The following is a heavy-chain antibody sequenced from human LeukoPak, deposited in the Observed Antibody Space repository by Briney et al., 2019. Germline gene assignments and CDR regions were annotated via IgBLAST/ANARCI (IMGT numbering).Heavy chain of an antibody. V-gene: IGHV3-73*01. CDR1: GFTFSTTA. J-gene: IGHJ4*02. Sequence: GSLRLSCAASGFTFSTTAMHWVRQASGKGPEWVGRIGSKRNNYATKYADSVRGRFTISRDDSKNTAYLQMNSLKIEDTAMYYCTRGRYGSGSFDYWGQGTLVTVSS. CDR2: IGSKRNNYAT. D-gene: IGHD3-10*01. CDR3: TRGRYGSGSFDY.